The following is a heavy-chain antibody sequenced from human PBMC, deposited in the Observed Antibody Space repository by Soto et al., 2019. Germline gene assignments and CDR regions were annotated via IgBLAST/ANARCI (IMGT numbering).Heavy chain of an antibody. Sequence: QVQLQESGPGLVKPSETLSLICTVSYGSINNYHWTWIRRPAGRGLEWIGRIFSTGSTAYNASLKSRVTMSVDRSKNQFSLRLTSMTAADTAVYYCARDVASPGISGSWGALDIWGRGTLVTVSS. CDR2: IFSTGST. J-gene: IGHJ3*02. D-gene: IGHD1-20*01. V-gene: IGHV4-4*07. CDR1: YGSINNYH. CDR3: ARDVASPGISGSWGALDI.